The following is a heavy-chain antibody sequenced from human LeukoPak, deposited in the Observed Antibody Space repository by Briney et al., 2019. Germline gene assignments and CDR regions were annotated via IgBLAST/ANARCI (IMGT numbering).Heavy chain of an antibody. CDR1: GGSISSSSYY. V-gene: IGHV4-39*07. Sequence: NPSETLSLTCTVSGGSISSSSYYWGWIRQPPGKGLEWIGSIYYSGSTYYNPSLKSRVTISVDTSKNQFSLKLSSVTAADTAVYYCARETVLYPTDYYDSSGYYYWGQGTLVTVSS. J-gene: IGHJ4*02. CDR3: ARETVLYPTDYYDSSGYYY. D-gene: IGHD3-22*01. CDR2: IYYSGST.